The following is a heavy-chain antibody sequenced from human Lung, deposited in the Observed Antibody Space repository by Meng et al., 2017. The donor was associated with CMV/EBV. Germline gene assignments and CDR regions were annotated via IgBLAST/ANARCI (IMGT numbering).Heavy chain of an antibody. CDR1: CSISSGAYY. J-gene: IGHJ4*02. Sequence: CSISSGAYYWGLIRQHPGNRLVWIGYIYYSGSTYYPPSLKSRVTISVDTSKNQFSLKLSSVTAADTAVYYCARSYSSGWSRGGTFDYWGQGTLVTVSS. V-gene: IGHV4-31*02. CDR2: IYYSGST. CDR3: ARSYSSGWSRGGTFDY. D-gene: IGHD6-19*01.